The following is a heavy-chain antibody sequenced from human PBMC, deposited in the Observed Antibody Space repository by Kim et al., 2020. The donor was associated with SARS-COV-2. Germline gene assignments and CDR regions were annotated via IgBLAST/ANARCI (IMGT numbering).Heavy chain of an antibody. CDR1: GYTLTELS. V-gene: IGHV1-24*01. J-gene: IGHJ5*02. CDR2: FDPEDGET. Sequence: ASVNVSCKVSGYTLTELSMHWVRQAPGKGLEWMGGFDPEDGETIYAQKFQGRVTMTEDTSTDTAYMELSSLRSEDTAVYYCATDDSSSWYGHNWFDPWGQGTLVTVSS. CDR3: ATDDSSSWYGHNWFDP. D-gene: IGHD6-13*01.